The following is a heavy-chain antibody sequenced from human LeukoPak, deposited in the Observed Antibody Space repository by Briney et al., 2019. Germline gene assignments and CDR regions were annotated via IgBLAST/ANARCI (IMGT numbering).Heavy chain of an antibody. D-gene: IGHD6-13*01. CDR1: GFTFSTYW. CDR2: IKQDGSEK. Sequence: PGGSRGLSCAASGFTFSTYWMSWVRQAPGKGLEWVANIKQDGSEKYYVDSVKGRFTISRDNAKNSLYLQMNSLRAEDTAMYYCARDSAGNDYWGQGTLVTVSS. V-gene: IGHV3-7*01. CDR3: ARDSAGNDY. J-gene: IGHJ4*02.